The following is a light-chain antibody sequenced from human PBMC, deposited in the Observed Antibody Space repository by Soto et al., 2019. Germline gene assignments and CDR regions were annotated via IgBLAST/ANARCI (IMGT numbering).Light chain of an antibody. Sequence: QSVLTQPPSMSAAPGQMVAISCSGTSSNIGDNSVSWYQHFPGTAPKVLIYDNNRRPSGIPDRFSGSQSGTSATLTIIGLQTGDEADYYCATWYSALSAGVFGGGTKVTVL. J-gene: IGLJ3*02. CDR1: SSNIGDNS. CDR2: DNN. V-gene: IGLV1-51*01. CDR3: ATWYSALSAGV.